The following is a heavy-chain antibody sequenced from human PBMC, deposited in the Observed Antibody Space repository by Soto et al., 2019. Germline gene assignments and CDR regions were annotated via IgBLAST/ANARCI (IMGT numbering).Heavy chain of an antibody. CDR3: ARGGGSHAHPPDY. V-gene: IGHV3-74*01. CDR1: GFTVSNYW. CDR2: IAYDESTT. D-gene: IGHD1-26*01. J-gene: IGHJ4*02. Sequence: GGSRRLSWAASGFTVSNYWMHWIGQAPGKGLVWVSRIAYDESTTTYADSVKGRFTISRDNAKNTLYLQMNSLRAEDTAVYYCARGGGSHAHPPDYWGQGTLVTVSS.